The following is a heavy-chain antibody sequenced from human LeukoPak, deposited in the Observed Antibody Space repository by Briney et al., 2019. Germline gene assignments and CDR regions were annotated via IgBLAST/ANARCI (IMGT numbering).Heavy chain of an antibody. CDR3: AGDSSGYYPSGY. V-gene: IGHV4-59*08. J-gene: IGHJ4*02. CDR2: IYYSGST. D-gene: IGHD3-22*01. CDR1: GGSISSYY. Sequence: SETLSLTCTVSGGSISSYYWSWIRQPPGKGLEWIGYIYYSGSTNYNPSLKSRVTISVDTSKNQFSLKLSSVTAADTAVYYCAGDSSGYYPSGYWGQGTLVTVSS.